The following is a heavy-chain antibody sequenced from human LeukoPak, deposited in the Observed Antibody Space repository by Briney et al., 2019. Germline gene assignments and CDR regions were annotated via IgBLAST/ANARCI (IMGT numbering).Heavy chain of an antibody. V-gene: IGHV4-39*01. CDR2: IYYSGST. D-gene: IGHD6-19*01. CDR3: ARHPQWLVRGWFDP. CDR1: GGSISSSSYY. J-gene: IGHJ5*02. Sequence: WETLSLTCTVSGGSISSSSYYWGWIPQPPGKGLEWIGSIYYSGSTYYNPSLKSRVTISVDTTKNQFSLKLSSVTAADTAVYYCARHPQWLVRGWFDPWGQGTLVTVSS.